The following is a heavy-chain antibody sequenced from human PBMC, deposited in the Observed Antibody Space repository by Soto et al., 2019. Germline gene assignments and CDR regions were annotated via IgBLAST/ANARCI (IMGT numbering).Heavy chain of an antibody. Sequence: ASVKVSCKASGYTVSSYAMHWVRQAPGQRLAWMGWINAGYGNTKSSQKFQDRVTISRDTSASTAYMELTSLGAEDTAVYYCARDTGDGTFDFWGQGTLVTVSS. J-gene: IGHJ4*02. V-gene: IGHV1-3*01. CDR3: ARDTGDGTFDF. CDR1: GYTVSSYA. CDR2: INAGYGNT. D-gene: IGHD7-27*01.